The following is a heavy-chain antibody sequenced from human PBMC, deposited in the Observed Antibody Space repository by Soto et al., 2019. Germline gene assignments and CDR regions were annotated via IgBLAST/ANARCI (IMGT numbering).Heavy chain of an antibody. J-gene: IGHJ6*02. CDR1: GGSFSGYY. Sequence: SETLSLTCAVYGGSFSGYYWSWIRQPPGKGLEWIGEINHSGSTNYNPSLKSRVTISVDTSKNQFSLKLSSVTAADTAVYYCARGGYSYGGYGMDVWGQGTTVT. D-gene: IGHD5-18*01. V-gene: IGHV4-34*01. CDR2: INHSGST. CDR3: ARGGYSYGGYGMDV.